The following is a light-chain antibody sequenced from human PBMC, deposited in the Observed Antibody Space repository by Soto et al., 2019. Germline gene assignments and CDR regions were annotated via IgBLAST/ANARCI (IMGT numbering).Light chain of an antibody. Sequence: EIVLTQSPGTLSLSPGERATLSCRASQSVSSNYLAWYQQKPGQAPRLLIYGASSRATGIPDRFSGSGSGTDFTLTISGLEPEDFATYYCQQYNSYPLTFGQGTKVEIK. V-gene: IGKV3-20*01. J-gene: IGKJ1*01. CDR3: QQYNSYPLT. CDR1: QSVSSNY. CDR2: GAS.